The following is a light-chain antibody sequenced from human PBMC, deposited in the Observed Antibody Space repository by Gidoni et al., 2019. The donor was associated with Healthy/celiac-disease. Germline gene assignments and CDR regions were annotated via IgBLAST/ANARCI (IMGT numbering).Light chain of an antibody. V-gene: IGKV3-15*01. CDR3: QQYNNWPRT. Sequence: DIVLTQCPATLSVSPGERATLSCRASQSVSSNLAWYQQKPGQAPRLLIYGASTRATGIPARFSGSWSGTEFTLTISILQSEDFAVYYCQQYNNWPRTFGGXTKVEIK. CDR2: GAS. J-gene: IGKJ4*01. CDR1: QSVSSN.